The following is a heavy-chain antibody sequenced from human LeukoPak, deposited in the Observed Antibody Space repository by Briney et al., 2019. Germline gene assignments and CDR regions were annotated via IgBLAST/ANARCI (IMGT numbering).Heavy chain of an antibody. CDR1: GGSISSYY. CDR2: FSYSGST. Sequence: PADTLSPTCTVSGGSISSYYWSWIRQPPGKGLEWIGYFSYSGSTVYSPSLKSRVTISLDTSKNQFSLRRSSVTAADTAVYYCARETRLHSGSYSNDAFDIWGQGTMVTVSA. V-gene: IGHV4-59*01. D-gene: IGHD1-26*01. CDR3: ARETRLHSGSYSNDAFDI. J-gene: IGHJ3*02.